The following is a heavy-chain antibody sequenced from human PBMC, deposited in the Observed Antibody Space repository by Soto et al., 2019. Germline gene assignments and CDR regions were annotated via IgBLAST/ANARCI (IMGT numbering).Heavy chain of an antibody. CDR2: MDPKNGNT. V-gene: IGHV1-8*01. Sequence: QVQLVQSGAEVKKPGASVKVSCQASGYSFTSHEINWVRQAPGQGLEWMGWMDPKNGNTGYAQKFQGRITMTRNTSIRTAYMELSSLTSEDSAVSYCASGVEIVAKAGDWFDPWGQGTLVTVSS. D-gene: IGHD5-12*01. CDR3: ASGVEIVAKAGDWFDP. J-gene: IGHJ5*02. CDR1: GYSFTSHE.